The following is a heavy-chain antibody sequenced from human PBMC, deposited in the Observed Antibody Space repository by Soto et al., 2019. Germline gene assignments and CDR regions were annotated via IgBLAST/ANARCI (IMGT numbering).Heavy chain of an antibody. Sequence: SETLSLTCTFSGGSVTSDEDYWTWIRQSPGKGLEWIGYISNSGSTGYNPSLKTRLPMSVDRSKNQFTLRLTSVTAADTAVYFCATESGSTYGYFDHWGQGTQVTVSS. CDR2: ISNSGST. V-gene: IGHV4-30-4*01. D-gene: IGHD5-18*01. J-gene: IGHJ4*02. CDR3: ATESGSTYGYFDH. CDR1: GGSVTSDEDY.